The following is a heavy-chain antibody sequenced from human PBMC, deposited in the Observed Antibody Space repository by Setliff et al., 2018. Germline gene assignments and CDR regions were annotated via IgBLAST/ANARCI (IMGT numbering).Heavy chain of an antibody. CDR1: GYSISSGY. Sequence: SETLSLTCTVSGYSISSGYIWSWIRQPAGKGLEWIGRIYTSGSTNYNPSLKSRVTMSVDTSKNQFSLKLSSVTAADTAVYYCARVGTGTPQTNNWFDPWGQGTLVTVSS. CDR2: IYTSGST. D-gene: IGHD1-1*01. J-gene: IGHJ5*02. V-gene: IGHV4-4*07. CDR3: ARVGTGTPQTNNWFDP.